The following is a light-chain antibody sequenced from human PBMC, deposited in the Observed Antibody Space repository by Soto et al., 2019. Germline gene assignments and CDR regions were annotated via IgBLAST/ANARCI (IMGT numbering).Light chain of an antibody. CDR1: QSISSW. J-gene: IGKJ1*01. CDR2: KAS. Sequence: DIQMTQSPSTLSASVGDRVTITCRASQSISSWLAWYQQKPGKAPKLLIYKASSLESGVPSRFSGSASGTEFTLTISSLQPDDFATYYCQPYNSYSWTFGQGTKVDIK. CDR3: QPYNSYSWT. V-gene: IGKV1-5*03.